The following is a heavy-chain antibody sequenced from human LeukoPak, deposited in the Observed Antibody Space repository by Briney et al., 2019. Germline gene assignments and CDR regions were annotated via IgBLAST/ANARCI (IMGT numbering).Heavy chain of an antibody. CDR3: ARDMYSYTTYYFDY. J-gene: IGHJ4*02. CDR1: GYPFTSYY. CDR2: INPSGGST. D-gene: IGHD5-18*01. V-gene: IGHV1-46*01. Sequence: APVEVSFQASGYPFTSYYMHWVRPAPGQGLGWVGIINPSGGSTSYAQKFQGRVTMTRDTSTSAVYMGLSSLRSEDTAVYYCARDMYSYTTYYFDYWGQGTLVTVSS.